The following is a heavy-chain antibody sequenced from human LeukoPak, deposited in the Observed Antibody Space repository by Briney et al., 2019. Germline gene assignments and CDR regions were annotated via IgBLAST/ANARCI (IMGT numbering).Heavy chain of an antibody. CDR3: ARRTILTGSDY. Sequence: PSETLSLTCTVSGGSISVFYWSWIRQPPGKGLEWIGSIYYSGSTNYNPSLKSRVTISVDTSKNQFSLKLSSVTAADTAVYYCARRTILTGSDYWGQGTLVTVSS. CDR2: IYYSGST. J-gene: IGHJ4*02. CDR1: GGSISVFY. V-gene: IGHV4-59*08. D-gene: IGHD3-9*01.